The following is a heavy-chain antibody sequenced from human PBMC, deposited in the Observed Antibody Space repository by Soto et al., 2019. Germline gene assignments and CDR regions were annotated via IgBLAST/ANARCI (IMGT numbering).Heavy chain of an antibody. CDR1: GFTFSSYS. D-gene: IGHD3-10*01. CDR3: ARGGSYNGAGGLI. Sequence: EVQLVESGGGLVKPGGSLRLSCAASGFTFSSYSMNWVRQAPGKGLEWVSSITSSSSYIYYADSVKGRFTISRDNARTPWYWQMKSWGAEATALFYCARGGSYNGAGGLIWGKGPRVTVS. CDR2: ITSSSSYI. J-gene: IGHJ4*02. V-gene: IGHV3-21*01.